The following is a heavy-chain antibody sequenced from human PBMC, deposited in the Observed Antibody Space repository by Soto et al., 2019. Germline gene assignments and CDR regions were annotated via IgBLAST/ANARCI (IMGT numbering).Heavy chain of an antibody. CDR3: AKDRKSGSGWYWDY. V-gene: IGHV3-23*01. J-gene: IGHJ4*02. CDR1: GFTLSSYW. Sequence: LSLSCVASGFTLSSYWMSWVRQAPGKGLERVSAISGSGTSTYDADSVKGRFSISRDNSKNTLYLQMNSLRAEDTAVYYCAKDRKSGSGWYWDYWGQGTLVTVSS. D-gene: IGHD6-19*01. CDR2: ISGSGTST.